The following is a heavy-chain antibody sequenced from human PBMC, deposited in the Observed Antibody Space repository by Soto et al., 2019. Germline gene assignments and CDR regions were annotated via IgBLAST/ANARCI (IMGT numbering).Heavy chain of an antibody. J-gene: IGHJ4*02. D-gene: IGHD4-17*01. CDR3: ARTAGDLDY. Sequence: QVQLVQSGAEVKKPGASVKVSCKASGYTFTNYDINWVRQATGRGLEWMGWTNPKSGYTGFAQKFQGRVTMTRDSSISTAYMELHSLTSEDTAVYYCARTAGDLDYWGQGTLITVSS. CDR2: TNPKSGYT. V-gene: IGHV1-8*01. CDR1: GYTFTNYD.